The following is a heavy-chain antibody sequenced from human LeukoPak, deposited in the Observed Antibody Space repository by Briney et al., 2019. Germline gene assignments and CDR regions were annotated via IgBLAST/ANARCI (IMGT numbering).Heavy chain of an antibody. Sequence: GGSLRPSCAASGFTVSSNYMTWVRQAPGKGLEWVSVIYSDGGTYYADSVKGRFTISRDSSKNTLYLQMNNVRAEDTAVYYCGKNWYSSGWNNYLDPCGHLTLVT. D-gene: IGHD6-19*01. CDR1: GFTVSSNY. J-gene: IGHJ5*02. CDR3: GKNWYSSGWNNYLDP. V-gene: IGHV3-53*01. CDR2: IYSDGGT.